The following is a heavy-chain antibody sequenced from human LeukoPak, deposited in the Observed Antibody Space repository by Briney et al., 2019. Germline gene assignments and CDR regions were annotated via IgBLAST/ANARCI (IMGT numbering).Heavy chain of an antibody. CDR1: GFTFSSYG. D-gene: IGHD3-10*01. CDR2: IRYDGSNK. V-gene: IGHV3-30*02. J-gene: IGHJ6*03. Sequence: PGGSLRLSCAASGFTFSSYGMHWVRQAPGKGLEWVAFIRYDGSNKYYADSVKDRFTISRDNYKNTLYLQMNRLRAEDTAVYYCAKLMVRGVITGYYYYYMDVWGKGTTVTISS. CDR3: AKLMVRGVITGYYYYYMDV.